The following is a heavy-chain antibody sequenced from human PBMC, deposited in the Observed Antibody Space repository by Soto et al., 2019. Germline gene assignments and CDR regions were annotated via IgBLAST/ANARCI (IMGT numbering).Heavy chain of an antibody. J-gene: IGHJ6*03. D-gene: IGHD3-16*02. Sequence: ASVKVSCKASGYTFTSYYMHWVRQAPGQGLEWMGIINPSGGSTSYAQKFQGRVTMTRDTSTSTVYMELSSLRSEDTAVYYCARERVEAMGVYFGGSYRYENYYRAVGGKGPTVTVPS. CDR1: GYTFTSYY. V-gene: IGHV1-46*03. CDR2: INPSGGST. CDR3: ARERVEAMGVYFGGSYRYENYYRAV.